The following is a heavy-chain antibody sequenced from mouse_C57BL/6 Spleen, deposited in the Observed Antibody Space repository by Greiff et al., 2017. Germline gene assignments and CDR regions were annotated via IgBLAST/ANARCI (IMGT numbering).Heavy chain of an antibody. CDR1: GYTFTSYW. CDR3: ARSTVGREYFDY. V-gene: IGHV1-52*01. Sequence: QVQLQQPGAELVRPGSSVKLSCKASGYTFTSYWMHWVKQRPIQGLEWIGNIDPSDSETHYNQKFKDKATLTVDKSSSTAYMQLSSLTSEDSAVYYCARSTVGREYFDYWGQGTTLTVSS. J-gene: IGHJ2*01. D-gene: IGHD4-1*01. CDR2: IDPSDSET.